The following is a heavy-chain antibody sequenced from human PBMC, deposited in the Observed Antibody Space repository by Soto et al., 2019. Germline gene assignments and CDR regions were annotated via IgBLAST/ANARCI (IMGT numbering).Heavy chain of an antibody. CDR1: CGSFSGYY. CDR3: ARGVGGSGLNWFDP. J-gene: IGHJ5*02. Sequence: PSETLSLTCAVYCGSFSGYYWSWIRQPPGKGLEWIGEINHSGSTNYNPSLKSRVTISVDTSKNQFSLKLSSVTAADTAVYYCARGVGGSGLNWFDPWGQGTLVTVSS. D-gene: IGHD6-19*01. CDR2: INHSGST. V-gene: IGHV4-34*01.